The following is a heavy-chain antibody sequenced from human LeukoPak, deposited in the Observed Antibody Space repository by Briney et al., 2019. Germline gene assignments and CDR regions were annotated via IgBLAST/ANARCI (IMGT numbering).Heavy chain of an antibody. V-gene: IGHV3-30*02. CDR3: AKGPITMIVVVMTYFDY. Sequence: GGSLRLSCAASGFTFSSYGMHWVRQAPGKGLEWVAFIRYDGSNKYYADSVKGRFTNSRDNSKNTLYLQMNSLRAEDTAVYYCAKGPITMIVVVMTYFDYWGQGTLVTVSS. D-gene: IGHD3-22*01. J-gene: IGHJ4*02. CDR2: IRYDGSNK. CDR1: GFTFSSYG.